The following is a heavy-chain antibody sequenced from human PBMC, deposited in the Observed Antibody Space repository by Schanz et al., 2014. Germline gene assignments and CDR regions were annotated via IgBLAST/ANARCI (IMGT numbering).Heavy chain of an antibody. V-gene: IGHV1-2*02. D-gene: IGHD6-13*01. J-gene: IGHJ6*02. CDR1: GYTFTGYY. CDR2: INPNSGGT. Sequence: QVQLVQSGSELKKPGASVRVSCKASGYTFTGYYMNWVRQAPGQGLEWMGWINPNSGGTNYAQKFQGRVTMTWDTSPSTAYMELRRLRSDDTAIYYCARDGHSSNWRSYFFYGLDVWGQGTTVTVSS. CDR3: ARDGHSSNWRSYFFYGLDV.